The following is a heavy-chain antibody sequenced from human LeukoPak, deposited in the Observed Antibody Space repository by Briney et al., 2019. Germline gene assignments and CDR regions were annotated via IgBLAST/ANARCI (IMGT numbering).Heavy chain of an antibody. CDR1: GYTFTGYY. Sequence: GASVKVSCKASGYTFTGYYMRWVRQAPGQGLEWMGRINPNIGGTNYAQKFQGRVTMTRDTSISTAYMELSRLRSDDTAVYYCAIPILGYGSDYWGQGTLVTVSS. CDR3: AIPILGYGSDY. CDR2: INPNIGGT. J-gene: IGHJ4*02. V-gene: IGHV1-2*06. D-gene: IGHD5-12*01.